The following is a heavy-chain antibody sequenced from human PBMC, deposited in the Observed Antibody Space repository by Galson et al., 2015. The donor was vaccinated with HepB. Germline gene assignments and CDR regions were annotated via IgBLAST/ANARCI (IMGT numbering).Heavy chain of an antibody. V-gene: IGHV1-46*03. CDR2: INPSGGST. D-gene: IGHD2-15*01. CDR1: GYTFTSYY. J-gene: IGHJ6*03. Sequence: SVKVSCKASGYTFTSYYMHWVRQAPGQGLEWMGIINPSGGSTSYAQKFQGRVTMTRDTSTSTVYMELSSLRSEDTAVYYCARDWGVLNCSGGSCYGQVRGLPSYARHYMDVWGKGTTVTVSS. CDR3: ARDWGVLNCSGGSCYGQVRGLPSYARHYMDV.